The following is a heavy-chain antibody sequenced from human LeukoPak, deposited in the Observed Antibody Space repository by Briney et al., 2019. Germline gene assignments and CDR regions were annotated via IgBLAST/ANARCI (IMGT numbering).Heavy chain of an antibody. V-gene: IGHV1-8*01. CDR1: GYTFTSYD. D-gene: IGHD3-10*01. Sequence: ASVKVSCKASGYTFTSYDINWVRQATGQGLEWMGWMNPNSGNTGYAQKFQGRVTMTRNTSISTAYMELSSLRSEDTAVYYCARGLTMVRGVILFEDYWGQGTLVTVSS. CDR2: MNPNSGNT. CDR3: ARGLTMVRGVILFEDY. J-gene: IGHJ4*02.